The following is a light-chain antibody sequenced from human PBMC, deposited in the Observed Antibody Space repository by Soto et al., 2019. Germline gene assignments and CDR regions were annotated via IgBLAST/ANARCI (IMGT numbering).Light chain of an antibody. Sequence: QSALTQPPSVSGAPGQRVTISCTGSSSNIGAGYEVHWYQQLPGTAPKLLIDGNSNRPSGVPDRFSGSKSGTSASLAITGLQAEDEADYYCQSYDSSLSGYVFGTGTKLTVL. CDR1: SSNIGAGYE. V-gene: IGLV1-40*01. J-gene: IGLJ1*01. CDR2: GNS. CDR3: QSYDSSLSGYV.